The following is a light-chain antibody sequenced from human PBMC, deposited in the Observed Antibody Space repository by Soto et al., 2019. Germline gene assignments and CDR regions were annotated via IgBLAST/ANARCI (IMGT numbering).Light chain of an antibody. V-gene: IGLV1-44*01. Sequence: QSALTQPPSVSGTPGQRVTISCSGSSSNVGSNTVNWYQQLPGTAPKLLIYSSNQRPSGVPDRFSGSKSGTSASLAISGLQSEDEADYYCAARDDTLNGAVFGGGTKLTV. J-gene: IGLJ3*02. CDR2: SSN. CDR3: AARDDTLNGAV. CDR1: SSNVGSNT.